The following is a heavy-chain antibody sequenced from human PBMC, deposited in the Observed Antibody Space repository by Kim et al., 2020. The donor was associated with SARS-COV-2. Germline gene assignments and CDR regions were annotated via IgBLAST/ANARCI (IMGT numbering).Heavy chain of an antibody. Sequence: SETLSLTCTVSGGSISSAGYYWSWTRQHPGKGLEWIGYIYYSGSTYYNPSLKSRLTISLERSKNQFSVELSSMTAADTAVYYCARAGSGNPGYHGMDVWG. J-gene: IGHJ6*01. D-gene: IGHD3-10*01. CDR2: IYYSGST. V-gene: IGHV4-31*03. CDR3: ARAGSGNPGYHGMDV. CDR1: GGSISSAGYY.